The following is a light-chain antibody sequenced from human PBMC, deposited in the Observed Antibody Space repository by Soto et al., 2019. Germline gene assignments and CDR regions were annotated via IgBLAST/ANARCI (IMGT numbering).Light chain of an antibody. J-gene: IGKJ1*01. V-gene: IGKV1-39*01. CDR2: AAS. CDR3: QQSYSTTLT. Sequence: DIQMTQSPSSLSASLGDRVSITCRASQGFTTYLNWYQQKPGNAPKLLIYAASTLQSGVPSRFSGSGSETDFTLTISSLQPEDFATYSCQQSYSTTLTFGQGTKVEIK. CDR1: QGFTTY.